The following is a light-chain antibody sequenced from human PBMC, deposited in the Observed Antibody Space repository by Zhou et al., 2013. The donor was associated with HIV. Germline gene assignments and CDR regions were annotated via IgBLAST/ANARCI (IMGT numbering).Light chain of an antibody. V-gene: IGKV2-28*01. J-gene: IGKJ1*01. CDR3: MQALQTPRT. CDR2: LAS. CDR1: ESLLYNGHNH. Sequence: DVVMTQSPLSLSVSPGEPASISCRSSESLLYNGHNHLDWYLQKPGQSPQLLIYLASNRATGVPDRFSGSVSGTDFTLKISRVEAEDVGVYYCMQALQTPRTFGQGTKVEIK.